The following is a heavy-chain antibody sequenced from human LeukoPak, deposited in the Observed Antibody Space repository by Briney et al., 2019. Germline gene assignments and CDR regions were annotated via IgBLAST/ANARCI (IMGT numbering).Heavy chain of an antibody. D-gene: IGHD3-10*01. CDR3: ARDIWYGSGTYLLRES. V-gene: IGHV3-53*01. CDR1: GITVSSHF. Sequence: GGCLRLSCVGSGITVSSHFMSWVRQAPGKGLEWLSVLYTGGSTYYADAVRGRFTISRDNSKNTLYLQMDSLRAEDTAVYYCARDIWYGSGTYLLRESWGQGTLVTVSS. CDR2: LYTGGST. J-gene: IGHJ5*02.